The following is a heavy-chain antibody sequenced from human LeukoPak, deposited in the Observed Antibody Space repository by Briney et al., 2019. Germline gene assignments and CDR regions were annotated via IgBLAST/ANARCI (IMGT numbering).Heavy chain of an antibody. CDR2: INPNGGGT. J-gene: IGHJ4*02. CDR1: GYTFTGYF. V-gene: IGHV1-2*02. D-gene: IGHD2-21*01. CDR3: ARDSRRDNCYFFDY. Sequence: ASVKVSCKASGYTFTGYFIHWVRQAPGQGLEWMGWINPNGGGTNYAQKFQGRVTMTRDSSISTAYMELSRLRSDDAAVYYCARDSRRDNCYFFDYWGQGTLVSVSS.